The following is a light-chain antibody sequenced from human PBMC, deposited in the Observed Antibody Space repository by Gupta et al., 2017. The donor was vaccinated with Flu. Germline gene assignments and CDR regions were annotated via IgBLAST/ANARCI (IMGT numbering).Light chain of an antibody. CDR3: SQCLQALPN. V-gene: IGKV2-28*01. CDR1: PGLLHSNGYNF. CDR2: LGS. Sequence: DMVMTHSPLSLPVTPGEPSSISCRSSPGLLHSNGYNFLDWYVQKPGQSPQLLIYLGSHRFSGVPDRISGSGSGTDFTLKISRVEAEDVGVYYCSQCLQALPNFGQGTKVEIK. J-gene: IGKJ2*01.